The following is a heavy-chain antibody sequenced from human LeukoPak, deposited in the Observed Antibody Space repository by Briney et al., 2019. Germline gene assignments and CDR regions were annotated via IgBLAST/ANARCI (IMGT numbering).Heavy chain of an antibody. D-gene: IGHD3-10*01. CDR3: ARDRDGAWYFDL. J-gene: IGHJ2*01. V-gene: IGHV4-59*01. Sequence: SETLSLTCTVSGASISSYYWSWIRQPPGKRLEWIGYMSYSGVTNYNPSLTSRVTISKDTSKNQLSLKVRSVTAADTAVYHCARDRDGAWYFDLWGRGTLVTVSS. CDR2: MSYSGVT. CDR1: GASISSYY.